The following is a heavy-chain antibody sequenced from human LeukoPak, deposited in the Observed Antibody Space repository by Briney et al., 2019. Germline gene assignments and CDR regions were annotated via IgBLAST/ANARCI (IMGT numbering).Heavy chain of an antibody. Sequence: GASVKVSCKASGYTFTGYYMHWVRQAPGQGLEWMGWINPNSGGTNYAQKFQGRVTMTRDTSISTAYMELSRLRSDDTAVYYCARDTLYYDFWSGYRPGNWFDPWGQGTLVTVSS. CDR3: ARDTLYYDFWSGYRPGNWFDP. V-gene: IGHV1-2*02. CDR1: GYTFTGYY. CDR2: INPNSGGT. D-gene: IGHD3-3*01. J-gene: IGHJ5*02.